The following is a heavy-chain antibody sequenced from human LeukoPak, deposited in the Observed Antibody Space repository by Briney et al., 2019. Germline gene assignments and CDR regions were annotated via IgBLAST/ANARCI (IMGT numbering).Heavy chain of an antibody. CDR1: GFTFDDYA. D-gene: IGHD6-13*01. Sequence: SLRLSCAASGFTFDDYAMHWVRQAPGEGLEWVSGISWNIGSIGYADSVKGRLTISRDNAKNSLYLQMNSLRAEDTALYYCAKGGSAVGRYYMDVWGKGTTVTVSS. CDR2: ISWNIGSI. CDR3: AKGGSAVGRYYMDV. J-gene: IGHJ6*03. V-gene: IGHV3-9*01.